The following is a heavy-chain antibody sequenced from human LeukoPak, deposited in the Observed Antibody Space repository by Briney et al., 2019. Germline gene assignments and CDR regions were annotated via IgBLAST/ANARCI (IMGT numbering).Heavy chain of an antibody. D-gene: IGHD1-26*01. J-gene: IGHJ4*02. CDR3: ASPKGGRYHEGFDY. CDR1: GFTLINYA. V-gene: IGHV3-23*01. CDR2: ISDSGGNT. Sequence: GGSLRLSCAASGFTLINYAMSWVRQAPGKGLEWVSAISDSGGNTYYADSVRGRFTISRDNSKSTLYLQMNSLRAEDTAVYYCASPKGGRYHEGFDYWGQGTLVTVSS.